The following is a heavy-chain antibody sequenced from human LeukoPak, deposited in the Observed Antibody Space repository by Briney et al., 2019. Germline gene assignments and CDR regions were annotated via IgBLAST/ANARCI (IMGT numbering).Heavy chain of an antibody. CDR3: AKISVGPLSRPTHVSLYYGMDV. CDR2: IGSSGATI. J-gene: IGHJ6*02. CDR1: GFTFTNFA. D-gene: IGHD3-10*01. Sequence: GGSLRVSCEASGFTFTNFAMSWVRQAPGKGPEWVSGIGSSGATIFYADSVKGRFTISRDNSKNTVYLEMNNLRAEDTAIYYCAKISVGPLSRPTHVSLYYGMDVWGQGTTVTVSS. V-gene: IGHV3-23*01.